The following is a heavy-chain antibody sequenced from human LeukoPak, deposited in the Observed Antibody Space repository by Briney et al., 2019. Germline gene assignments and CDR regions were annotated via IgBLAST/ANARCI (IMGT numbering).Heavy chain of an antibody. CDR1: GFTFSSYA. V-gene: IGHV3-64*01. CDR2: ISSNGGST. J-gene: IGHJ4*02. Sequence: GGSLRLSXAASGFTFSSYAMHWVRQAPGKGLEYVSAISSNGGSTYYANSVKGRFTISRDNSKNTLYLQMGSLRAEDMAVYYCARTPNRSGWYFLNNYFDYWGQGTLVTVSS. CDR3: ARTPNRSGWYFLNNYFDY. D-gene: IGHD6-19*01.